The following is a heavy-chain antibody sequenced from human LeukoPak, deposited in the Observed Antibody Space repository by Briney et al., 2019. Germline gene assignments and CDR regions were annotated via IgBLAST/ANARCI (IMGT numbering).Heavy chain of an antibody. Sequence: GGSLRLSCATSGFTFSSSAMSWVRQAPGKGLEWVAVISYDGSNKYYADSVKGRFTISRDNSKNTLYLQMNSLRAEDTAVYYCAKDLDSSPYFDYWGQGTLVTVSS. CDR3: AKDLDSSPYFDY. V-gene: IGHV3-30*18. D-gene: IGHD6-13*01. J-gene: IGHJ4*02. CDR1: GFTFSSSA. CDR2: ISYDGSNK.